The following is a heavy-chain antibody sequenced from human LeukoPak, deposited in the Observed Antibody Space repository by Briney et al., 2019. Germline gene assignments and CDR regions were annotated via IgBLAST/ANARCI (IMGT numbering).Heavy chain of an antibody. CDR1: GFTFSSYA. D-gene: IGHD3-16*01. J-gene: IGHJ4*02. Sequence: GGSLRLSCAASGFTFSSYAMHWVRQAPGKGLEYVSAISSNGGSTYYANSVKGRFTISRDNSKNTLYLQMGSLRAEDMAVYYCARSGWRSYSSPFPIDYWGQGTLVTVSS. V-gene: IGHV3-64*01. CDR2: ISSNGGST. CDR3: ARSGWRSYSSPFPIDY.